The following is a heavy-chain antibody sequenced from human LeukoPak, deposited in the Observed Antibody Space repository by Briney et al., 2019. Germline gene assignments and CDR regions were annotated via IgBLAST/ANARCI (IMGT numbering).Heavy chain of an antibody. CDR2: VDCSGST. J-gene: IGHJ3*02. D-gene: IGHD2-21*02. V-gene: IGHV4-59*08. Sequence: SHSLSLTCTVSGASIGFDYWSWVRHPPRGGLEWIGYVDCSGSTSYNPSLKSRVTISLDTSKHQFSLKLNSVTAADTAVYYCARHAYCGGDCFGGAFEIWGQGTMVTVSS. CDR1: GASIGFDY. CDR3: ARHAYCGGDCFGGAFEI.